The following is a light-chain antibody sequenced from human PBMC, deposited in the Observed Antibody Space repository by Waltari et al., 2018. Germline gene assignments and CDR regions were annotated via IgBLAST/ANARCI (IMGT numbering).Light chain of an antibody. J-gene: IGLJ2*01. V-gene: IGLV2-14*03. CDR2: DVS. CDR3: SSYTSSSTLA. Sequence: QSALTQPASVSGSPGQSITISCTGTSGDVDGYRFVSWYKQHPGKAPKLMIYDVSNRPSGVSDRFSGSKSGNTASLTISGLQAEDEADYYCSSYTSSSTLAFGGGTKLTVL. CDR1: SGDVDGYRF.